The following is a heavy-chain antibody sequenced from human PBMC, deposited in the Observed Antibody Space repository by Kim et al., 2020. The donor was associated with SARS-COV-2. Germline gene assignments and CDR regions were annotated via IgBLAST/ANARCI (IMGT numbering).Heavy chain of an antibody. V-gene: IGHV4-30-2*05. Sequence: NPSLKSRVTISVDTSKNQFSLKLSSVTAADTAVYYCARDPVPVTGGAFDIWGQGTMVTVSS. D-gene: IGHD4-17*01. CDR3: ARDPVPVTGGAFDI. J-gene: IGHJ3*02.